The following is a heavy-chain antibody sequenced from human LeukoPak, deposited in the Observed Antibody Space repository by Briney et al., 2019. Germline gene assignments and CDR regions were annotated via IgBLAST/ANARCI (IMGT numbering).Heavy chain of an antibody. CDR1: GFTFSSYW. CDR2: IKQDGSEK. D-gene: IGHD2/OR15-2a*01. J-gene: IGHJ4*02. V-gene: IGHV3-7*03. Sequence: GGSLRLSCAASGFTFSSYWMSWVRQAPGKGLEWVANIKQDGSEKYYVDSVKGRFTISRGNSKNTLYLQMNSLRAEDTAVYYCAKGPLSHFDYWGQGTLVTVSS. CDR3: AKGPLSHFDY.